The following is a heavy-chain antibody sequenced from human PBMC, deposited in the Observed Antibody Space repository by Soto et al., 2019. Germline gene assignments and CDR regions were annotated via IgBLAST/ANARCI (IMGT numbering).Heavy chain of an antibody. CDR3: ARGGYDWYVDL. J-gene: IGHJ2*01. CDR2: FNPSGGST. V-gene: IGHV1-46*02. D-gene: IGHD5-18*01. Sequence: QVQLVQSGAEVKKPGASVKVSCKTSGYTFNSYYIHWVRQAPGQGLECMGIFNPSGGSTKYAQKLQGRVTLTRDTSTSTVYMELSSLRSEDTAIYYCARGGYDWYVDLWGRGTLVTFSS. CDR1: GYTFNSYY.